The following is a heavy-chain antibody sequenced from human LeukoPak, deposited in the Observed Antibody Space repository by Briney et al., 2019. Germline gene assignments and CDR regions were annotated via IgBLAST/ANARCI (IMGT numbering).Heavy chain of an antibody. J-gene: IGHJ4*02. CDR2: IDHSGST. Sequence: SETLSLTCAVYGGSFSGYYWSWIRQPPGKGLEWIGEIDHSGSTNYNPSLKSRVTISVDTSKNQFSLKLSSVTAADTAVYYCARGYVRAARPPLDYWGQGTLVTVSS. V-gene: IGHV4-34*01. D-gene: IGHD6-6*01. CDR3: ARGYVRAARPPLDY. CDR1: GGSFSGYY.